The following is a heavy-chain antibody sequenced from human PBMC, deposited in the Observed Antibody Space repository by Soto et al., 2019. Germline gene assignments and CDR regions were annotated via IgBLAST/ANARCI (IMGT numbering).Heavy chain of an antibody. CDR3: AREVGLYYDCSGSGMDV. CDR2: IWYDGSNK. J-gene: IGHJ6*02. V-gene: IGHV3-33*01. D-gene: IGHD3-22*01. Sequence: QVQLVESGGGVVQPGRSLRLSCAASGFTFSSYGMHWVRHAPGKGLEWVAVIWYDGSNKYYADSVKGRFTISRDNSKNTLYLQMNSLRAEDPAVYYCAREVGLYYDCSGSGMDVWGQGTTVTVSS. CDR1: GFTFSSYG.